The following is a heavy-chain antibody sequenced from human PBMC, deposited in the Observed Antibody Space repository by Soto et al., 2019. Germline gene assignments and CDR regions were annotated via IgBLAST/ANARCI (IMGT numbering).Heavy chain of an antibody. V-gene: IGHV3-7*01. CDR3: VGALTYEVPYYYYGMDV. Sequence: GGSLRLSCAASGFSFSTYLMSWVRQAPGKGLEWVANIKQGGNEKFYVDSVKGRFTISRDNDKKSLYLQMDSLRVEDSAVYYCVGALTYEVPYYYYGMDVWGQGTTVTVSS. CDR1: GFSFSTYL. J-gene: IGHJ6*02. D-gene: IGHD3-16*01. CDR2: IKQGGNEK.